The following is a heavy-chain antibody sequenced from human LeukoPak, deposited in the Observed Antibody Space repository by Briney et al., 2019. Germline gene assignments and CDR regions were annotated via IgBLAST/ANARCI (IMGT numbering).Heavy chain of an antibody. J-gene: IGHJ6*03. CDR1: GFIFDDHG. D-gene: IGHD1-26*01. Sequence: GGSLRLSCAASGFIFDDHGMSWVRQAPGKGLEWVSGINWNGGSTGYADSVKGRFTISRDNAKNSLYLQMDSLRVEDTAVYYCARDPYSGNYGAYYYYYMDVWGKGTTVTISS. V-gene: IGHV3-20*04. CDR2: INWNGGST. CDR3: ARDPYSGNYGAYYYYYMDV.